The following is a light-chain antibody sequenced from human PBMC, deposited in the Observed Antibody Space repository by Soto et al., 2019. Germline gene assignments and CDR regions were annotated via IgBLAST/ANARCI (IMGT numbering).Light chain of an antibody. Sequence: TQSPSTLSASVGDSVTLSCRASQSVSGYLAWYQQKPGQAPRLLIYDASKRATGIPARFSGSGFGTDFTLTISSLEPEDFAVYYCQQRSKWRTFGQGTKVDIK. CDR3: QQRSKWRT. J-gene: IGKJ1*01. CDR2: DAS. CDR1: QSVSGY. V-gene: IGKV3-11*01.